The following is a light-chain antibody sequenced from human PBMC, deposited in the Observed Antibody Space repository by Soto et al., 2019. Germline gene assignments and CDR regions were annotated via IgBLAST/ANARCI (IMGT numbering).Light chain of an antibody. Sequence: QSALTQPASVSGSPGQSITISCTGTSSDVGGDRYVSWYQQHPGKAPKVMIYEVSTRPAGVSIRFSGSKSGNTASLTISGVQGEDEAYYYCGSNTTSHNQVFGTGTKLTVL. CDR3: GSNTTSHNQV. V-gene: IGLV2-14*01. J-gene: IGLJ1*01. CDR1: SSDVGGDRY. CDR2: EVS.